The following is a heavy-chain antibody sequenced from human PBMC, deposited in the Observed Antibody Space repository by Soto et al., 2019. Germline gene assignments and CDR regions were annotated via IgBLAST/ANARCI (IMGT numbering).Heavy chain of an antibody. Sequence: PGGSLRLSCAASGFTVSSNYMSWVRQAPGKGLEWVSVIYSGGSTYYADSVKGRFTISRDNSKNTLYLQMNSLRAEDTAVYYCAREKYSSGWYSYFDLWGRGTLVTVS. J-gene: IGHJ2*01. CDR3: AREKYSSGWYSYFDL. CDR2: IYSGGST. V-gene: IGHV3-53*01. D-gene: IGHD6-19*01. CDR1: GFTVSSNY.